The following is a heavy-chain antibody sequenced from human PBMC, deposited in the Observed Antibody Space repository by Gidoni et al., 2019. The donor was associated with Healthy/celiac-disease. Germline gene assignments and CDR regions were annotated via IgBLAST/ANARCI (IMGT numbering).Heavy chain of an antibody. J-gene: IGHJ6*02. CDR2: IKSKTDGGTT. V-gene: IGHV3-15*07. D-gene: IGHD5-12*01. CDR1: GFTFSNAW. Sequence: EVQLVESGGGLVKPGGSLRLSCAASGFTFSNAWMNWVRQAPGKGLEWVGRIKSKTDGGTTDYAAPVKGRFTISRDDSKNTLYLQMNSLKTEDTAVYYCTTDTGYSGYVGYYYGMDVWGQGTTVTVSS. CDR3: TTDTGYSGYVGYYYGMDV.